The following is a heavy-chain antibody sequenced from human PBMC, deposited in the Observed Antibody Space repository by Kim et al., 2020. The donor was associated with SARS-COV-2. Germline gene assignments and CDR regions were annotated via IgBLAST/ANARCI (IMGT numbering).Heavy chain of an antibody. D-gene: IGHD2-21*01. Sequence: SETLSLTCTVSGGSISSSSYYWGWIRQPPGKGLEWIGSIYYSGSTYYNPSLKSRVTISVDTSKNQFSLKLSSVTAADTAVYYCAFTIRHIVVVDWPGPVLWGQGTLVTVSS. CDR2: IYYSGST. V-gene: IGHV4-39*07. J-gene: IGHJ4*02. CDR3: AFTIRHIVVVDWPGPVL. CDR1: GGSISSSSYY.